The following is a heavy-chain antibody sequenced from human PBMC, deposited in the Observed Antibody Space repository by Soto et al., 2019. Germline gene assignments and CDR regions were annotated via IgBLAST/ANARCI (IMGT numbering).Heavy chain of an antibody. CDR2: IWYDGSNK. D-gene: IGHD6-19*01. V-gene: IGHV3-30*02. CDR1: GFTFSSYG. J-gene: IGHJ4*02. CDR3: AKDFYSSGWAHPIDY. Sequence: VGSLRLSCAASGFTFSSYGMHWVRQAPGKGLEWVAVIWYDGSNKYYADSVKGRFTISRDNSKNTLYLQMNSLRAEDTAVYYCAKDFYSSGWAHPIDYWGQGTLVTVSS.